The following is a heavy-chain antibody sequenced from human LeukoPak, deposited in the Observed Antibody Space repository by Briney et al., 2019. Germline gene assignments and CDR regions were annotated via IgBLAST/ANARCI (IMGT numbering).Heavy chain of an antibody. J-gene: IGHJ6*03. V-gene: IGHV3-21*01. D-gene: IGHD2-2*02. CDR2: ISSSSSYI. Sequence: GGSLRLSCAASGFTFSSYSMNWVREAPGKGLECGLSISSSSSYIYYADSVKGRFTISRDNAKNSLYLQMNTLGAEDTAVYYCARVAYQLLYAYMDVWGKGTTVTVSS. CDR3: ARVAYQLLYAYMDV. CDR1: GFTFSSYS.